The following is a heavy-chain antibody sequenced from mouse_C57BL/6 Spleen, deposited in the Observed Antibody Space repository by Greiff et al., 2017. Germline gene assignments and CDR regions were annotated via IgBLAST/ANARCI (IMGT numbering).Heavy chain of an antibody. Sequence: QVQLQQPGAELVRPGSSVKLSCKASGYTFTSYWMHWVKQRPIQGLEGIGNIDPSDSETHYNQKFKDKATLTVDKSSSTAYMQLSSLTSEDSAVYYCARSPPGFEAMDYWGQGTSVTVSS. CDR3: ARSPPGFEAMDY. V-gene: IGHV1-52*01. CDR2: IDPSDSET. CDR1: GYTFTSYW. J-gene: IGHJ4*01.